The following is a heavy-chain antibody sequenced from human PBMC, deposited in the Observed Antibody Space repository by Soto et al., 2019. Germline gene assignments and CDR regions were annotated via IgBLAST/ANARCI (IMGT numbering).Heavy chain of an antibody. CDR3: ARRSSGYQWWFDP. V-gene: IGHV4-39*01. CDR1: GGSISSSSYY. Sequence: PSETLSLTCTVSGGSISSSSYYWGWIRQPPGKGLEWIGSIYYSGSTYYNPSLKSRVTISVDTSKNQFSLKLSSVTAADTAVYYCARRSSGYQWWFDPWGQGTLVTVSS. D-gene: IGHD3-22*01. J-gene: IGHJ5*02. CDR2: IYYSGST.